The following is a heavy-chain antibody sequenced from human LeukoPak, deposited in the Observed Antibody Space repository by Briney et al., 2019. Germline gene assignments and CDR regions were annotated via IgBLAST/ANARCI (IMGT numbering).Heavy chain of an antibody. V-gene: IGHV1-46*01. Sequence: ASVKVSCKASGYTFITYYMHWVRQAPGQGLEWMGIINPIGGSTSYAQKFQGRVTMTGDTSTSTVYMELSSLRSEDTAVYYRARSRLLLDYWGQGTLVTVSS. D-gene: IGHD2-21*02. CDR3: ARSRLLLDY. CDR1: GYTFITYY. J-gene: IGHJ4*02. CDR2: INPIGGST.